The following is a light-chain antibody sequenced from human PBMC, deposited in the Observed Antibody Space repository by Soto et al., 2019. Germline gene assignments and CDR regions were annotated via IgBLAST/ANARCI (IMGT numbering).Light chain of an antibody. V-gene: IGKV3-15*01. CDR2: DAS. Sequence: EIVMTQSPATLSVSPGERATLSCRASQSVSSNLAWYQQKPGQAPRLLIYDASTRATGIPARFSGSASGTEYTLTINSLHSEDSPFYYCQQCSWHPFTVTFGGGTKVEIK. J-gene: IGKJ4*01. CDR1: QSVSSN. CDR3: QQCSWHPFTVT.